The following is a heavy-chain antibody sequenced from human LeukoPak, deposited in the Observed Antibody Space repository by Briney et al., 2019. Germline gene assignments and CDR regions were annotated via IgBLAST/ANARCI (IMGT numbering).Heavy chain of an antibody. CDR1: GGSISSYY. Sequence: KTSETLSLTCTVSGGSISSYYWSWIRQPPGKGLEWIGYIYYSGSTSYNPSLKSRVTISVDTSKNQFSLKLSSVTAADTAVYYCAREVTGNFDYWGQGTLVTVSS. CDR3: AREVTGNFDY. J-gene: IGHJ4*02. CDR2: IYYSGST. D-gene: IGHD3-10*01. V-gene: IGHV4-59*01.